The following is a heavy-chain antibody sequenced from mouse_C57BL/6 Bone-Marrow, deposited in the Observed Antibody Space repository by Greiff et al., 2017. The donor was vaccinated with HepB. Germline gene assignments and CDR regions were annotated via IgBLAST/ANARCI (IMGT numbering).Heavy chain of an antibody. CDR2: INPSNGGT. D-gene: IGHD2-10*02. Sequence: QVQLQQPGTELVKPGASVKLSCKASGYTFTSYWMHWVKQRPGQGLEWIGNINPSNGGTNYNEKFKSKATLTVDKSSSTAYMQLSSLTSEDSAVYYCARSGSWYGNYGVYAMDYWGQGTSVTVSS. CDR1: GYTFTSYW. J-gene: IGHJ4*01. CDR3: ARSGSWYGNYGVYAMDY. V-gene: IGHV1-53*01.